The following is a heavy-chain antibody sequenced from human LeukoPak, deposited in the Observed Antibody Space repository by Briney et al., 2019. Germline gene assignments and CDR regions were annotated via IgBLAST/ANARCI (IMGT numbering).Heavy chain of an antibody. CDR3: ARALSWTTESYYYMDV. J-gene: IGHJ6*03. V-gene: IGHV1-18*01. Sequence: ASVKVSCKASGYTFTSYGISWVRQAPGQGLEWMGWISAYNGNTNYAQKLQGRVTMTKNTSITTAYMELSSLRSEDTAVYYCARALSWTTESYYYMDVWGKGTTVTVSS. CDR2: ISAYNGNT. D-gene: IGHD3/OR15-3a*01. CDR1: GYTFTSYG.